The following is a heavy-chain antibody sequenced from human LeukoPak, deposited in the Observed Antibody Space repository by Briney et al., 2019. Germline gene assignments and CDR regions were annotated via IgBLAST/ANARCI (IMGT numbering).Heavy chain of an antibody. CDR1: GFTFSSYA. D-gene: IGHD5-18*01. Sequence: GGSLRLSCAASGFTFSSYAMSWVRQAPGKGLEWVAFIRGKAYGGTTEYAASVKGRFIISRDDSKSIAYLQMNSLKTEDTAVYYCTKYSGRIDYWGQGTLVTVSS. CDR2: IRGKAYGGTT. CDR3: TKYSGRIDY. V-gene: IGHV3-49*04. J-gene: IGHJ4*02.